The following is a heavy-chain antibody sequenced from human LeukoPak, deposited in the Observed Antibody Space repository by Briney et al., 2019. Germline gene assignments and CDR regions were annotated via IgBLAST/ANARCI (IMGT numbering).Heavy chain of an antibody. CDR1: GGSISSSGYY. D-gene: IGHD5-18*01. CDR3: ARRESTQLWFLSVGWFDP. J-gene: IGHJ5*02. V-gene: IGHV4-39*01. Sequence: SETLSLTCTVSGGSISSSGYYWGWIRQPPGKGLEWIGSIYYSGSTYYNPWIKSRFTISVDTSKNKFTRKLSSVTAADTAVYYCARRESTQLWFLSVGWFDPWGQGTLVTVSS. CDR2: IYYSGST.